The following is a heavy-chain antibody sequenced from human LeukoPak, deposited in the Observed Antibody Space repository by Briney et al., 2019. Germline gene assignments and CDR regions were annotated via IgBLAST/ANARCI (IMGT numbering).Heavy chain of an antibody. CDR1: GYTFTGYY. V-gene: IGHV1-18*04. CDR2: ISAYNGNT. D-gene: IGHD4-17*01. CDR3: ARDMDYGDYSLPNFDY. Sequence: GASVKVSCKASGYTFTGYYMHWVRQAPGQGLEWMGWISAYNGNTNYAQKLQGRVTMTTDTSTSTAYMELRSLRSDDTAVYYCARDMDYGDYSLPNFDYWGQGTLVTVSS. J-gene: IGHJ4*02.